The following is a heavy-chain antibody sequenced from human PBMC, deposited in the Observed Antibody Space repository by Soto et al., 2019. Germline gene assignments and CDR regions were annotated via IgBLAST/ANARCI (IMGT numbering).Heavy chain of an antibody. Sequence: TLSLTCAVYGGSFSGYYWSWIRQPPGKGLEWIGEINHSGSTNYNPSLKSRVIISVDTSKNQFSLKLRSVTAADTAVYYCPKDPGSYFNYYYGMDVWGQGTTVTVSS. V-gene: IGHV4-34*01. CDR2: INHSGST. D-gene: IGHD3-9*01. CDR3: PKDPGSYFNYYYGMDV. CDR1: GGSFSGYY. J-gene: IGHJ6*02.